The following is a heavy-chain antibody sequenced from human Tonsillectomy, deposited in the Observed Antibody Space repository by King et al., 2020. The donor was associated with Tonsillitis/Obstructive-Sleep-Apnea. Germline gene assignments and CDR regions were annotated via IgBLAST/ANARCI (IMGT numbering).Heavy chain of an antibody. Sequence: VQLTQWGAGLLKPSETLSLPGAVYGGSFSAYYWSWIRQPPGKGLEWIGEINHSGSTKYNPSLKSRVIISLDTSKNQFSLKLSSVTAADTAVYYCARGDLLTGYYASTDFDYWGQGTLVTVSS. V-gene: IGHV4-34*01. CDR1: GGSFSAYY. CDR3: ARGDLLTGYYASTDFDY. CDR2: INHSGST. D-gene: IGHD3-9*01. J-gene: IGHJ4*02.